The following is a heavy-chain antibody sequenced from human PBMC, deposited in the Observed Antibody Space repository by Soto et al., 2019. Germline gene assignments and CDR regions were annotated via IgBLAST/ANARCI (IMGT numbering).Heavy chain of an antibody. V-gene: IGHV4-39*01. Sequence: SETLSLTCTVSGGSISSSSYYWGWIRQPPGKGLEWIGSIYYSGSTYYNPSLKSRVTISVDTSKNQFSLKLSSVTAADTAVYYCARHPSYDILTGYSWFDPWGQGTLVTVSS. CDR2: IYYSGST. CDR1: GGSISSSSYY. D-gene: IGHD3-9*01. J-gene: IGHJ5*02. CDR3: ARHPSYDILTGYSWFDP.